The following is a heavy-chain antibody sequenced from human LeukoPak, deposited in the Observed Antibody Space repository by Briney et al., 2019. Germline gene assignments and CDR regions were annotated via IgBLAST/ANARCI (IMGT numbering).Heavy chain of an antibody. J-gene: IGHJ4*02. CDR3: ARQRSSGYPDY. CDR2: INPSSGGT. CDR1: GYTFTDYY. D-gene: IGHD3-22*01. Sequence: ASVKVSCKASGYTFTDYYMHWVRQAPGQGLEWMGRINPSSGGTIYAQIFQGRDTMTRDTSVSTAYTELSRLRSDDTAVYYCARQRSSGYPDYWGQGTLVTVSS. V-gene: IGHV1-2*06.